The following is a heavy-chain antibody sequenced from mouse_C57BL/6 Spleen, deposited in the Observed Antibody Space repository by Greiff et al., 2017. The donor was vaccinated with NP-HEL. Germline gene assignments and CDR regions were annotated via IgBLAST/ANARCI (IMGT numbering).Heavy chain of an antibody. J-gene: IGHJ3*01. D-gene: IGHD3-2*02. Sequence: QVQLQQSGAELVRPGTSVKMSCKASGYTFTNYWIGWAKQRPGHGLEWIGDIYPGGGYTNYNEKFKGKATLTADKSSSTAYMQFSSLTSEDSAIYYCASTAQASWFAYWGQGTLVTVSA. CDR3: ASTAQASWFAY. V-gene: IGHV1-63*01. CDR2: IYPGGGYT. CDR1: GYTFTNYW.